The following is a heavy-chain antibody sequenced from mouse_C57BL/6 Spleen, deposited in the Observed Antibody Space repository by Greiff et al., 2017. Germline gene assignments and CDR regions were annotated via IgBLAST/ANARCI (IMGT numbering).Heavy chain of an antibody. CDR3: ARGAAQAHYDY. Sequence: QVQLQQPGAELVMPGASVKLSCKASGYTFTSYWMHWVKQRPGQGLEWIGEIDPSDSYTNYNQKLKGKSTLTVDKSSSTAYMQLSSLTSEDSAVYYGARGAAQAHYDYWGQGTTLTVSS. V-gene: IGHV1-69*01. J-gene: IGHJ2*01. D-gene: IGHD3-2*02. CDR1: GYTFTSYW. CDR2: IDPSDSYT.